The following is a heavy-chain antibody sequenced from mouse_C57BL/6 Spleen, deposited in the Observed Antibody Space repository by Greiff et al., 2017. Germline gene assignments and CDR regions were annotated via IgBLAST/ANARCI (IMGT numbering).Heavy chain of an antibody. CDR2: IYPGSGST. V-gene: IGHV1-55*01. J-gene: IGHJ4*01. CDR1: GYTFTSYW. D-gene: IGHD2-5*01. CDR3: AGWDSNYAMDD. Sequence: QVQLQQSGAELVKPGASVKMSCKASGYTFTSYWINWVKQRPGQGLEWIGDIYPGSGSTNYNEKFKSQATLTVDTSSSPAYMQLSSLTSEDSAVYYCAGWDSNYAMDDWGQGTSVTVSS.